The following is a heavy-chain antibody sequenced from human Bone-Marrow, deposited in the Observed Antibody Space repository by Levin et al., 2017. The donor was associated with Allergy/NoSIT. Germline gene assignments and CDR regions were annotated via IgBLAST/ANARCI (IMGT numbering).Heavy chain of an antibody. CDR2: IDWDNDT. J-gene: IGHJ4*02. V-gene: IGHV2-70*04. Sequence: SGPTLVKPTQTLTLTCTFSGFSLSTSGVRVCWIRQPPGKALEWLARIDWDNDTFYSTSLKTRLSIFKDTSKNQVVLTMTNMDPVDTATYYCARMATTGTLDQWGQGTLVTVSS. CDR3: ARMATTGTLDQ. D-gene: IGHD1-1*01. CDR1: GFSLSTSGVR.